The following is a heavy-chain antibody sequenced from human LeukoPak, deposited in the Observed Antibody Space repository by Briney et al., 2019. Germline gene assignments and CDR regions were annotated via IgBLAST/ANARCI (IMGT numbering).Heavy chain of an antibody. V-gene: IGHV4-59*08. J-gene: IGHJ3*01. CDR1: GDSISDDY. Sequence: SETLSLTCSVSGDSISDDYWSWLRQPPGRGLEWIAYVYGSGGTSYNPSCGSRLTISAHTSKTELSLQLRSVNAADTAVYYCARHPIYGSRTSSGFDVWGQGTMVTVSS. CDR3: ARHPIYGSRTSSGFDV. CDR2: VYGSGGT. D-gene: IGHD3-10*01.